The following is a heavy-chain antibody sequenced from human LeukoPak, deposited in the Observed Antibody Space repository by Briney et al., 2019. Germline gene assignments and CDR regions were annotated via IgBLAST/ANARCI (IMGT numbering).Heavy chain of an antibody. CDR3: ARGHPAWGGSGWGY. J-gene: IGHJ4*02. CDR1: GGSFSGYY. Sequence: SETLSLTCAVYGGSFSGYYWSWIRQPPGKGLEWIGEINHSGSTNYNPSLKSRVTISVDTSKNQFSLKLSSVTAADTAVYYCARGHPAWGGSGWGYWGQGTLVTVSS. V-gene: IGHV4-34*01. D-gene: IGHD6-19*01. CDR2: INHSGST.